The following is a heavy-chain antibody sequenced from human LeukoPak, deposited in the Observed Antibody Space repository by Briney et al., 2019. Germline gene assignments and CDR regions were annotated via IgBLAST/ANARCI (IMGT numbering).Heavy chain of an antibody. D-gene: IGHD5-18*01. CDR3: ARLQTAMYDPYYFDY. V-gene: IGHV5-51*01. Sequence: GESLKISCKGSGSSFTSYWIGWVRQMPGKGLEWMGIIYPGDSDTRYSPSFQGQVTISADKSISTAYLQWSSLKASDTAMYYCARLQTAMYDPYYFDYWGQGTLVTVSS. CDR2: IYPGDSDT. CDR1: GSSFTSYW. J-gene: IGHJ4*02.